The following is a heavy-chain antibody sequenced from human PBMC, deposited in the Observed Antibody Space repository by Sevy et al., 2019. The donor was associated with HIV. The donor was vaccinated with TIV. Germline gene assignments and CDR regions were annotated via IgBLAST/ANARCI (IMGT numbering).Heavy chain of an antibody. Sequence: GGSLRLSCVASGFTCRRYYMSWVRQAPGKGLEWVANIKQDGSEKYYLDSVKGRFTICRDNAKNSLYLHMNSLRAEDTAVYSCAGVRADSSGQGFQHWGQVTLVTVS. CDR2: IKQDGSEK. V-gene: IGHV3-7*01. J-gene: IGHJ1*01. CDR3: AGVRADSSGQGFQH. D-gene: IGHD3-22*01. CDR1: GFTCRRYY.